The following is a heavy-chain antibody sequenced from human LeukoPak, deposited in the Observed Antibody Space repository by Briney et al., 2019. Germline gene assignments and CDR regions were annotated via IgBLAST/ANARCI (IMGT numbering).Heavy chain of an antibody. CDR3: ARGGPAASDYFDY. Sequence: SETLSLTCSVSGGSISSYYWSWIRQPPGKGLEWIGYIYYSGSTNYNPSLKSRVTISVDTSKNQFSLKLSSVTAADTAVYYCARGGPAASDYFDYWGQGTLVTVSS. CDR2: IYYSGST. J-gene: IGHJ4*02. D-gene: IGHD2-2*01. V-gene: IGHV4-59*08. CDR1: GGSISSYY.